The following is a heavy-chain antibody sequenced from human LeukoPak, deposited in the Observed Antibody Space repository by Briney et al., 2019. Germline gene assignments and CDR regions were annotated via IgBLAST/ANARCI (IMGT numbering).Heavy chain of an antibody. CDR3: ARVVDHDYGDYYLDY. CDR1: GFTFSSYS. V-gene: IGHV3-21*04. Sequence: GGSLRLSCAASGFTFSSYSMNWVRQAPGKGLEWVSSISSSSSYIYYADSVKGRLTISRDNSKNTLYLQMNSLRAEDTAVYYCARVVDHDYGDYYLDYWGQGTLVTVSS. J-gene: IGHJ4*02. D-gene: IGHD4-17*01. CDR2: ISSSSSYI.